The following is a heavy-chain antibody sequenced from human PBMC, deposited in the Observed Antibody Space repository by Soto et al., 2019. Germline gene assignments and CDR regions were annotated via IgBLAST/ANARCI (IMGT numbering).Heavy chain of an antibody. CDR3: AKNDYCTSGNYHFDS. Sequence: QVLLLQSGAEVERPGASVKVSCKASGYIFTNYPIHWVRQAPVQRLEWMGWINPVNGDTGHSQKLQGGLTITRDTSATTAYMELSSLTSEDTAVYYCAKNDYCTSGNYHFDSWGQGTLVTVSS. CDR1: GYIFTNYP. D-gene: IGHD3-10*01. J-gene: IGHJ4*02. V-gene: IGHV1-3*01. CDR2: INPVNGDT.